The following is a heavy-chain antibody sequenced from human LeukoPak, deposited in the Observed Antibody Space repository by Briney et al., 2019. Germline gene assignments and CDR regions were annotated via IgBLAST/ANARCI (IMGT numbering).Heavy chain of an antibody. J-gene: IGHJ4*02. CDR1: GFTFDDYG. D-gene: IGHD3-22*01. V-gene: IGHV3-23*01. CDR3: ARGPGGYFDY. CDR2: ISASGDST. Sequence: PGGSLRLSCAASGFTFDDYGMSWVRQAPGKGLERVSGISASGDSTYYPDSVKGRFTISRDNSKNTLYLQMNSLRAEDTAVYYCARGPGGYFDYWGQGTLVTVSS.